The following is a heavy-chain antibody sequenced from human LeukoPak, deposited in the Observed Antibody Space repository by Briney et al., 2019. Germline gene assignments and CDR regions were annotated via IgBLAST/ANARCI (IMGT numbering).Heavy chain of an antibody. J-gene: IGHJ4*02. D-gene: IGHD3-22*01. V-gene: IGHV3-23*01. CDR3: AKAGGSGYYYMGSFDY. CDR1: GFTFSSYA. CDR2: IIGSGGTT. Sequence: LTGGSLRLSCAASGFTFSSYAMTWVRQAPGKGLDWVSTIIGSGGTTYYADSVKGRFTISRDNSESTLYLQMNSLRAEDTAVYYCAKAGGSGYYYMGSFDYWGQGTLVTVSS.